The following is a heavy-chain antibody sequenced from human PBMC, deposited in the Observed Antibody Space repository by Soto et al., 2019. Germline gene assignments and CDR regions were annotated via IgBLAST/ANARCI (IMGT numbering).Heavy chain of an antibody. Sequence: ASVKVSCKASGYTLTDNYMHWVREAPGQGLEWMGWINPNGGTNCAQKFQGRVTMTRDTSISTAYMELSRLRSDDTAVYYCARSLTTLTTLLDYWGQGTLVTVSS. CDR3: ARSLTTLTTLLDY. CDR2: INPNGGT. V-gene: IGHV1-2*02. J-gene: IGHJ4*02. D-gene: IGHD4-17*01. CDR1: GYTLTDNY.